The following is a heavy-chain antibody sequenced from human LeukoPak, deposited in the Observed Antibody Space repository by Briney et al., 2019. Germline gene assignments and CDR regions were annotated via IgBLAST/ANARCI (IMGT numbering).Heavy chain of an antibody. CDR3: AKENYDILTGYPIDY. CDR2: ISSSGSTI. D-gene: IGHD3-9*01. J-gene: IGHJ4*02. CDR1: GFTFSDYY. V-gene: IGHV3-11*01. Sequence: GGSLRLSCAASGFTFSDYYMSWIRQAPGKGLEWVSYISSSGSTIYYADSVKGRFTISRDNSKNTLYLQMNSLRAEDTAVYYCAKENYDILTGYPIDYWGQGTLVTVSS.